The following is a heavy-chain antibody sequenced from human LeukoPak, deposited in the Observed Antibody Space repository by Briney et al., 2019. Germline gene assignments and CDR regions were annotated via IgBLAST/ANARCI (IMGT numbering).Heavy chain of an antibody. CDR3: ARDWSAVAAPDYFDY. CDR2: ISSTSSTI. D-gene: IGHD6-19*01. J-gene: IGHJ4*02. Sequence: PGGSLRLSCTASGFRFSNYAMNWVRQAPGKGLEWVSYISSTSSTIYYADSVQGRFTSSRDNAKNSLYLQMNSLTAEDTAVYFCARDWSAVAAPDYFDYWGQGTLVTVSA. CDR1: GFRFSNYA. V-gene: IGHV3-48*04.